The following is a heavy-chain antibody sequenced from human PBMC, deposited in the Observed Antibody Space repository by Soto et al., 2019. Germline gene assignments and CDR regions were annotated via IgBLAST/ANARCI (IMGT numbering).Heavy chain of an antibody. Sequence: TLSLTCTVSGGSITNAGYSWSWIRQPPGKALECIGYVYHTGNAYPKPSLKSRVTISLDRSKNQFSLKMTSVTAADTALYYCASRPFYYYGLDVWGQGTTVTVSS. J-gene: IGHJ6*02. CDR2: VYHTGNA. CDR1: GGSITNAGYS. CDR3: ASRPFYYYGLDV. V-gene: IGHV4-30-2*01.